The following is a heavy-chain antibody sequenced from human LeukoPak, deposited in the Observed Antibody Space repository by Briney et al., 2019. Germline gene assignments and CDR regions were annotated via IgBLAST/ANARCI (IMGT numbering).Heavy chain of an antibody. D-gene: IGHD2-15*01. J-gene: IGHJ4*02. CDR3: ARDWDIVVVVAATGFNY. CDR2: ISYDGSNK. Sequence: GGSLRLSCAASGFTFSSYAMHWVRQAPGKGLEWVAVISYDGSNKYYADSVKGRFTISRDNSKNTLYLQMNSLRAEDTAVYYCARDWDIVVVVAATGFNYWGQGTLVTVSS. CDR1: GFTFSSYA. V-gene: IGHV3-30*04.